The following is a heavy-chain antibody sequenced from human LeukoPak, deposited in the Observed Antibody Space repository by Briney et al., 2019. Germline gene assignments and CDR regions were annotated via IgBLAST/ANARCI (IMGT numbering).Heavy chain of an antibody. CDR3: ARARVDTAMDYYFDY. D-gene: IGHD5-18*01. J-gene: IGHJ4*02. CDR1: GGSISNYY. Sequence: SETLSLTCTVSGGSISNYYWNWIRQPPGKGLEWIGYILYSGNTNYNPSLKSRVTISVDTSKNQFSLKLSSVTAADTAVYYCARARVDTAMDYYFDYWGQGTLVTVSS. V-gene: IGHV4-59*01. CDR2: ILYSGNT.